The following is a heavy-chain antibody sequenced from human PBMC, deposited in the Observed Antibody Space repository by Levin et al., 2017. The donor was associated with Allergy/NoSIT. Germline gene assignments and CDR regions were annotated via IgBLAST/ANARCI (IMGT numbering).Heavy chain of an antibody. CDR3: TTDQQRLVLDAFDI. J-gene: IGHJ3*02. Sequence: PGGSLRLSCAASGFTFSNAWMTWVRQAPGKGLEWVGRIKSKTDGETTDYAAPGKGRFTVSRDDSKNKLYLQMNSLKAEDTAMYYCTTDQQRLVLDAFDIWCQGTMLTGYS. CDR1: GFTFSNAW. D-gene: IGHD6-25*01. CDR2: IKSKTDGETT. V-gene: IGHV3-15*01.